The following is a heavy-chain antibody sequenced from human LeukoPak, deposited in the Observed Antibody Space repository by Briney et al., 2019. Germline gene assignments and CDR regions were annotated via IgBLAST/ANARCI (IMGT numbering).Heavy chain of an antibody. CDR2: ISYDGSNK. D-gene: IGHD6-19*01. V-gene: IGHV3-30*18. CDR1: GFTFSSYG. Sequence: GGSLRLSCAASGFTFSSYGMHWVRQAPGKGLEWVAVISYDGSNKYYAVSVKGRFTISRDNSKNTLYLQMNSLRAEDTAVYYCAKDRREQWLVMYYFDYWGQGTLVTVSS. CDR3: AKDRREQWLVMYYFDY. J-gene: IGHJ4*02.